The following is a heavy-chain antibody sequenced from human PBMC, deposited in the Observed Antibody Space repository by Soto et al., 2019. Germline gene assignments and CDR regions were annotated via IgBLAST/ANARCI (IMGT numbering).Heavy chain of an antibody. CDR3: ASYDFWSGYYS. Sequence: SETLSLTCAVSGGSISSGGYSWSWIRQPPGKGLEWIGYIYHSGSTYYNPSLKSRVTISVDRSKNQFSLKLSSVTAADTAVYYCASYDFWSGYYSWGQGTLVTVS. CDR2: IYHSGST. V-gene: IGHV4-30-2*01. D-gene: IGHD3-3*01. J-gene: IGHJ4*02. CDR1: GGSISSGGYS.